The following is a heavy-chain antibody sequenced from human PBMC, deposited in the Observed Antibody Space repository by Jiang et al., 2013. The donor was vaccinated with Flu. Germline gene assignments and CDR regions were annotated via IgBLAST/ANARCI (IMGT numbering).Heavy chain of an antibody. J-gene: IGHJ4*01. CDR2: LCSSGGTI. CDR3: ASLGFNWAFDY. D-gene: IGHD7-27*01. Sequence: YCIHWIRQSAGRPLEWLGYLCSSGGTIIKYSVKNKISFTQDTSKNTVFLQGRNFQTEDTAVYYCASLGFNWAFDYWG. V-gene: IGHV3-11*04. CDR1: YC.